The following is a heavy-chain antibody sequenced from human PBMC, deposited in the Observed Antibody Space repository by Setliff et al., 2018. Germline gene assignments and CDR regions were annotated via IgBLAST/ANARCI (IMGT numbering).Heavy chain of an antibody. V-gene: IGHV3-49*04. Sequence: SGGSLRLSCTTSGFSFGDYAITWVRQAPGKGLEWVGFIKSKAYGGTTEYAASVKGRFTISRDYSRNIAYVQMNSLKTEDTAVYYCTRDSYGSYYYGMDVWGQGTTVTVSS. CDR2: IKSKAYGGTT. D-gene: IGHD5-18*01. J-gene: IGHJ6*02. CDR3: TRDSYGSYYYGMDV. CDR1: GFSFGDYA.